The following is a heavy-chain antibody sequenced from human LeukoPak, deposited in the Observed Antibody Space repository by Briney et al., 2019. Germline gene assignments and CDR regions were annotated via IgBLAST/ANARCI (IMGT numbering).Heavy chain of an antibody. Sequence: PGGSLRLSCAASGFTFSTHWMQWVRQAPGKGLAWVSRIKSDGTSTGYADSVKDRFTISRDNAKNTLYLQMNSLRDEDTAVYYCAGGYDSRYWGQGTLVTVSS. J-gene: IGHJ1*01. CDR1: GFTFSTHW. CDR2: IKSDGTST. CDR3: AGGYDSRY. D-gene: IGHD3-22*01. V-gene: IGHV3-74*01.